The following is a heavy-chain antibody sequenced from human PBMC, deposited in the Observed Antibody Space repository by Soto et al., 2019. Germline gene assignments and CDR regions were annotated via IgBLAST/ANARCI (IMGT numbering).Heavy chain of an antibody. CDR3: ARLLDDSRGYSYFDY. V-gene: IGHV4-38-2*01. J-gene: IGHJ4*02. Sequence: PSETLSLTCAVSGYSISSGYYWGWIRQPPGKGLEWLGSIFHSGTTYDNPSLKSRVTISVEMSKNQFSLKLTSVTAADTAVYYCARLLDDSRGYSYFDYCAQGTLVTVYS. CDR1: GYSISSGYY. CDR2: IFHSGTT. D-gene: IGHD3-22*01.